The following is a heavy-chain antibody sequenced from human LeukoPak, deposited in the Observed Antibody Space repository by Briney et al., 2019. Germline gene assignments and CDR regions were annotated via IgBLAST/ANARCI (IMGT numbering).Heavy chain of an antibody. Sequence: ASVKVSCKASGYTFTSFGISWVRQAPGQGPEWMGWISAYNGKTNYAQNLQGRVTMTTDTSTTTAYMELRSLRSDDTAVYYCAKGDDILTGYLDYWGQGTLVTVSS. CDR2: ISAYNGKT. V-gene: IGHV1-18*01. D-gene: IGHD3-9*01. CDR1: GYTFTSFG. CDR3: AKGDDILTGYLDY. J-gene: IGHJ4*02.